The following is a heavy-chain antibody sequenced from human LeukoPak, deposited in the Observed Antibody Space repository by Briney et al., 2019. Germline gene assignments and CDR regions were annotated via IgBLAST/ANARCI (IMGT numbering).Heavy chain of an antibody. J-gene: IGHJ4*02. CDR1: GFTFSSYA. Sequence: PGGSLRLSCAASGFTFSSYAMSWVRQAPGKRLEWVSAISGSGGSTYYADSMKGRFTISRDNSKNTLYLQMNSLRAEDTAVYYCAKQSSRRLDYFDYWGQGTLVTVSS. CDR2: ISGSGGST. D-gene: IGHD6-13*01. V-gene: IGHV3-23*01. CDR3: AKQSSRRLDYFDY.